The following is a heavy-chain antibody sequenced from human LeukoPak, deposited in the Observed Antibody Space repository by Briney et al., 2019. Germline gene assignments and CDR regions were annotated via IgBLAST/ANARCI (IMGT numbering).Heavy chain of an antibody. Sequence: GGSLRLSCAASGFTVSSNYMSWVRQAPGKGLEWVANIKQDGSEKYYVDSVKGRFTISRDNAKNSLYLQMNSLRAEDTAVYYCARDYPPPPVAGPYYFDYWGQGTLVTVSS. CDR3: ARDYPPPPVAGPYYFDY. CDR2: IKQDGSEK. J-gene: IGHJ4*02. V-gene: IGHV3-7*05. CDR1: GFTVSSNY. D-gene: IGHD6-19*01.